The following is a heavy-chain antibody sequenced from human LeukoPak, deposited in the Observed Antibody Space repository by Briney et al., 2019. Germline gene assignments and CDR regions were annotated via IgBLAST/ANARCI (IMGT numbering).Heavy chain of an antibody. D-gene: IGHD1-26*01. CDR3: ARTVGGDAFDI. J-gene: IGHJ3*02. Sequence: SETLSLTCTVSGGSISSSSYYWGWIRQPPGKGLEWIGSIYYSGSTYHNPSLKSRVTISVDTSKNQFSLRLSSVTAADTAVYYCARTVGGDAFDIWGQGTMVTVSS. V-gene: IGHV4-39*01. CDR1: GGSISSSSYY. CDR2: IYYSGST.